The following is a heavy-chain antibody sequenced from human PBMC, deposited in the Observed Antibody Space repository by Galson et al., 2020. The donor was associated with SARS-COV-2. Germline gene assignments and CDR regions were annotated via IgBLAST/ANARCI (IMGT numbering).Heavy chain of an antibody. D-gene: IGHD2-21*02. CDR1: GFTFSSYG. Sequence: GESLKISCAASGFTFSSYGMHWVRQAPGKGMEWVAVIWYDASNKYYADSVKGRFTISRDNSKNTLYLQMNSLRAEDTAVYYCARETYCGGDCYPPLGYWGQGTLVTVSS. V-gene: IGHV3-33*01. CDR2: IWYDASNK. J-gene: IGHJ4*02. CDR3: ARETYCGGDCYPPLGY.